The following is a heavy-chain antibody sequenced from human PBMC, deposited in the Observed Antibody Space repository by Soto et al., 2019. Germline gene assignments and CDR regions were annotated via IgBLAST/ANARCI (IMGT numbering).Heavy chain of an antibody. V-gene: IGHV4-59*08. CDR2: IYYSGCT. CDR3: ASTDSSGFFDY. Sequence: SETLSLTCTVSGGSISSYYWSWIRQPPGKGLEWIGFIYYSGCTNYNPSLKSRVTISVDTSKNQFSLKLSSVTAADTAVYYCASTDSSGFFDYWGQGTLVTAPQ. CDR1: GGSISSYY. J-gene: IGHJ4*02. D-gene: IGHD6-19*01.